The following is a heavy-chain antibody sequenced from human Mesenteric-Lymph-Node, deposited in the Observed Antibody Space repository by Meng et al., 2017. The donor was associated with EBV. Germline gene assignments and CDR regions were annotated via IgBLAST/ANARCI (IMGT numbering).Heavy chain of an antibody. J-gene: IGHJ4*02. V-gene: IGHV6-1*01. CDR2: TYYRSKWYN. Sequence: QVQLQQSGPGVVKPSQTLPLTCAISGDSVSSNSAAWNWIRQSPSRGLEWLGRTYYRSKWYNDYAVSVKSRITINPDSSKNQFSLQLNSVTHEDTAVYYCARDSSSSAYSSFDYGGQGTLVTVSS. D-gene: IGHD3-22*01. CDR1: GDSVSSNSAA. CDR3: ARDSSSSAYSSFDY.